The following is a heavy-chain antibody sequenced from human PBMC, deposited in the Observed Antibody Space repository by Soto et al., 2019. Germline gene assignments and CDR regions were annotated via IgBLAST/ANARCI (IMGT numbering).Heavy chain of an antibody. V-gene: IGHV3-49*03. J-gene: IGHJ4*02. CDR2: IRSKAYGVTT. D-gene: IGHD5-12*01. Sequence: GSLILSGPASGFTFGDYAMSWFRQAPGKGLEWVGFIRSKAYGVTTEYAASVKGRFTISRDDSKSIAYLQMNSLKTEDTAVYYCTRVTATITSDYWGQGTLVTVSS. CDR1: GFTFGDYA. CDR3: TRVTATITSDY.